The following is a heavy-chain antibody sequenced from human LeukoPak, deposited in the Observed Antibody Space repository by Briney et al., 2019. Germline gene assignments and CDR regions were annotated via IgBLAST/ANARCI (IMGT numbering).Heavy chain of an antibody. J-gene: IGHJ4*02. Sequence: GGSLRLSCVASGSTFSSYSMTWVRQAPGKGLEWVSAISGGGENTYYADSAKGRFTISRDNSKNTLYLQMHSLRAEDTAVYYCARRIAARPWSPPFDYWGQGTLVTVSS. CDR3: ARRIAARPWSPPFDY. CDR1: GSTFSSYS. CDR2: ISGGGENT. V-gene: IGHV3-23*01. D-gene: IGHD6-6*01.